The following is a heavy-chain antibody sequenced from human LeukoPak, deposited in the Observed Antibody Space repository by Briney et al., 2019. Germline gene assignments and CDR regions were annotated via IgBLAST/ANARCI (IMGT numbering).Heavy chain of an antibody. V-gene: IGHV1-69*01. CDR2: IIPIFGTA. CDR1: GGTFSSYA. J-gene: IGHJ6*02. CDR3: ARAESYYYYGMDV. Sequence: ASVKVSCKASGGTFSSYAISWVRQAPGQGLEWMGGIIPIFGTANYAQKFQGRVTITADESTSTAYMELSSLRSEDPAVYYCARAESYYYYGMDVWGQGTTVTVSS.